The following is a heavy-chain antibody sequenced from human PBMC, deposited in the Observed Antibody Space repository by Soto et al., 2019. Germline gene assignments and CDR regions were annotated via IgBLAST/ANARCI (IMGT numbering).Heavy chain of an antibody. Sequence: QVQLRESGPGLVKPSETLSLTCTVSGDSVSSGDYYWTWIRQPPGKGLEWVGHIYFSGSTNYNPSLKSRVTISLDTSKNQFSLKLTSVTAADTAVYSCARVPIDTYMIYWSDPWGQGTLVTVSS. V-gene: IGHV4-61*08. CDR3: ARVPIDTYMIYWSDP. CDR1: GDSVSSGDYY. D-gene: IGHD3-16*01. CDR2: IYFSGST. J-gene: IGHJ5*02.